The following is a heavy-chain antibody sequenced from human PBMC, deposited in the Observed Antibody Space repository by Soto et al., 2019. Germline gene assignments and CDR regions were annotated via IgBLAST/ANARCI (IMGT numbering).Heavy chain of an antibody. CDR1: GYSFTSYW. D-gene: IGHD1-26*01. V-gene: IGHV5-51*01. J-gene: IGHJ4*02. CDR2: IYTGDSDT. Sequence: GALKISCKGFGYSFTSYWIGWVRQMPGKGLEWMGIIYTGDSDTRYSPSFQGQVTISADKSISTAYLQWSSLKASDTALYYCARHTWLSGSPAAFDYWGQGTLVTVSS. CDR3: ARHTWLSGSPAAFDY.